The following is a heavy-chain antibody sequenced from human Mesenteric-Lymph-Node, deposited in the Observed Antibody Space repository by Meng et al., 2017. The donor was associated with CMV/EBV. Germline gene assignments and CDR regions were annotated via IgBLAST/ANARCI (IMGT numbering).Heavy chain of an antibody. V-gene: IGHV3-21*01. CDR2: ISSSSSYI. CDR1: GFTFSSYS. J-gene: IGHJ4*02. D-gene: IGHD3-22*01. CDR3: ARGNPNYYDSSGPHDY. Sequence: GESLKISCAASGFTFSSYSMNWVRQVPGKGLEWVSSISSSSSYIYYADSVKGRFTISRDNAKNSLYLQMNSLRAEDTAVYYCARGNPNYYDSSGPHDYWGQGTLVTVSS.